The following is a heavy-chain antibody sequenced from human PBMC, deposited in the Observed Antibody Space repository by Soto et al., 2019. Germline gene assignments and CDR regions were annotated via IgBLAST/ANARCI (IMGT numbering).Heavy chain of an antibody. CDR3: ARQLVGATSLDAFDI. V-gene: IGHV5-51*01. Sequence: GESLKISCKGSGYSFTSYWIGWVRQMPGKGLEWMGIIYPGDSDTRYSPSFQGQVTISADKSISTAYLQWSSLNASDTAMYYCARQLVGATSLDAFDIWGQGTMVTVSS. CDR2: IYPGDSDT. J-gene: IGHJ3*02. CDR1: GYSFTSYW. D-gene: IGHD1-26*01.